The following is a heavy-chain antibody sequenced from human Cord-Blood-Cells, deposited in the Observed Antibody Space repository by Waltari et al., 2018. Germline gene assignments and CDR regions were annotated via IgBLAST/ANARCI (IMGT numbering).Heavy chain of an antibody. V-gene: IGHV3-30*02. CDR1: GFTFSSYG. CDR2: IRYDGSEK. J-gene: IGHJ4*02. CDR3: ANRGY. Sequence: QVQLVESGGGVVQPGGSLRLSCAASGFTFSSYGMHWVRQAPGKGLAWVAFIRYDGSEKYYADSVKGRFTISRDNSKNTLYLQMNSLRAEDTAVYYCANRGYWGQGTLVTVSS. D-gene: IGHD3-10*01.